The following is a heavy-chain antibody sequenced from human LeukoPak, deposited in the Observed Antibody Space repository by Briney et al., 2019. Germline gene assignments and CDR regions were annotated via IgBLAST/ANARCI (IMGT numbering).Heavy chain of an antibody. Sequence: GGSLRLSCAASGFTFSGYAMSWVRQAPGKGLEWVSAISGSGGSTYYADSVKGRFTISRDNSKNTLYLQMNSLRAEDTAVYYCAKAPTVTTQFDYWGQGTLVTVSS. J-gene: IGHJ4*02. V-gene: IGHV3-23*01. CDR2: ISGSGGST. CDR3: AKAPTVTTQFDY. D-gene: IGHD4-17*01. CDR1: GFTFSGYA.